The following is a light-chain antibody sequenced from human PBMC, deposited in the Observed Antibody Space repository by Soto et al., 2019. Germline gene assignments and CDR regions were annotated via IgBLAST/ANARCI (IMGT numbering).Light chain of an antibody. CDR2: GAS. V-gene: IGKV3-20*01. CDR1: QSVSSSY. Sequence: EIVLTQSPGTLSLSPGERATLSCRASQSVSSSYLAWYQQKPGQAPRLLIYGASSRATGIPDRFSGSGSATDFTLTISRLEPEDSGMYYCQQYDKLPRTFGQGTKVDI. J-gene: IGKJ1*01. CDR3: QQYDKLPRT.